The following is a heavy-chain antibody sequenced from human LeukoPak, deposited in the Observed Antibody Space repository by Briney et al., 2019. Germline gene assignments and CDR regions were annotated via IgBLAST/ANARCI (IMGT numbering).Heavy chain of an antibody. J-gene: IGHJ6*02. V-gene: IGHV3-30*04. CDR1: GFTFSSYA. D-gene: IGHD6-13*01. CDR2: ISYDGSNK. Sequence: PGGSLRLSCAASGFTFSSYAMHWVRQAPGKGLEWVAVISYDGSNKYYADSVKGRFTISRDNSKNTLYLQMNSLRAEDTAVYYCARDQCIAAAGRDYYGMDVWGQGTTVTVSS. CDR3: ARDQCIAAAGRDYYGMDV.